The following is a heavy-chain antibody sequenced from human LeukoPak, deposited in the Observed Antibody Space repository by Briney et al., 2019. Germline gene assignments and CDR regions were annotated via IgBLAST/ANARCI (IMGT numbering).Heavy chain of an antibody. V-gene: IGHV1-2*02. CDR1: GYTFIDYY. CDR3: ARGPELDY. Sequence: GASVRVSCKASGYTFIDYYMHWVRQAPGQGLEWMGWINPNSGGTNYAQKFQGRVTMTRDTSISTAYMELNRLRSDDTAVYYCARGPELDYWGQGTLVTVSS. J-gene: IGHJ4*02. CDR2: INPNSGGT.